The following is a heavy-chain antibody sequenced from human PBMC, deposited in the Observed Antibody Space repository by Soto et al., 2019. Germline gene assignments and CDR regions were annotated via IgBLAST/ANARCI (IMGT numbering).Heavy chain of an antibody. D-gene: IGHD3-3*01. CDR1: GFTFSKYV. CDR2: LSSTGGST. J-gene: IGHJ6*02. V-gene: IGHV3-23*01. Sequence: EVQLLESGGGLAQPGGSLRLSCEVSGFTFSKYVMTWVRQAPGKGLEWVSSLSSTGGSTYYADSVKGRFTVSRDNAKNTLFLQMNSLRAEDTAIYYFAKDQGFLEWIPQGGLDVWGPGTT. CDR3: AKDQGFLEWIPQGGLDV.